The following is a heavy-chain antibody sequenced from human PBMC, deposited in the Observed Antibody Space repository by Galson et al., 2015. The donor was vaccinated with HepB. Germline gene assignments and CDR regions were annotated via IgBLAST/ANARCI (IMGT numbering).Heavy chain of an antibody. CDR1: GFTFSDYA. CDR3: ARGAGMPMVARFDY. V-gene: IGHV3-64*02. D-gene: IGHD2-15*01. CDR2: ISPDGRST. Sequence: SLRLSCAAPGFTFSDYAVHWVRQAPGKGLEYVSGISPDGRSTYYEDSVKGRFTISRDNSKNTVYLQMDSLRPEDMAMYHCARGAGMPMVARFDYWGQGTLVTVSS. J-gene: IGHJ4*02.